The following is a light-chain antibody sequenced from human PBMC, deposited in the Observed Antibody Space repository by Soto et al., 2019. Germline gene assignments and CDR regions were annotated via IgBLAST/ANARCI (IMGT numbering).Light chain of an antibody. J-gene: IGLJ3*02. Sequence: QSALTQPPSASGSPGQSVTISCIGTSSDVGYCKYVSWYQQHPGKAPKLMIYEVTKRPSGVPDRFSGSKSGNTASLTVSGLQAEDEADYFCGSCVVGGSVVLFGGGTKVTVL. V-gene: IGLV2-8*01. CDR3: GSCVVGGSVVL. CDR2: EVT. CDR1: SSDVGYCKY.